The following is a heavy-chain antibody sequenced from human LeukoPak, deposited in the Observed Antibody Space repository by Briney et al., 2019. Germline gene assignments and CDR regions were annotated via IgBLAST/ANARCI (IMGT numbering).Heavy chain of an antibody. V-gene: IGHV3-30*18. CDR3: ANHYYDSRWASAY. J-gene: IGHJ4*02. Sequence: GGSLRLSCAASGFTFRSYGMHWVRQAPGKGLEWVAVISYDGTQKFYADSVKGRFTISRDNSKNTLYLQMNSLRAEDTAVYCCANHYYDSRWASAYWGQGTLVTVSS. D-gene: IGHD3-22*01. CDR1: GFTFRSYG. CDR2: ISYDGTQK.